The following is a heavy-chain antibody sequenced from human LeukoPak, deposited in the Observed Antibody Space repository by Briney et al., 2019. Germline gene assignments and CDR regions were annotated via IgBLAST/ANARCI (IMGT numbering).Heavy chain of an antibody. D-gene: IGHD3-22*01. V-gene: IGHV3-74*01. CDR1: GFTFSSYW. CDR2: INSDGSST. CDR3: ARVLSYDSSGYYYYFDY. J-gene: IGHJ4*02. Sequence: GGSLRLSCAASGFTFSSYWMHWVRQAPGKGLVWVSRINSDGSSTSYADSVKGRFTISRDNAKNTLYLRMNSLRAEDTAVYYCARVLSYDSSGYYYYFDYWGQGTLVTVSS.